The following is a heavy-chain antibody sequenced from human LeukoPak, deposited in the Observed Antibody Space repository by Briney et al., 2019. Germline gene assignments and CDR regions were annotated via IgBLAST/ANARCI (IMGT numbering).Heavy chain of an antibody. D-gene: IGHD6-19*01. V-gene: IGHV3-74*01. CDR3: ARDGILVAGTVDWFDP. J-gene: IGHJ5*02. CDR2: INSDGSIT. Sequence: GGSLRLSCEASGFTFSSYWMHWVRQASGKGLVWVSRINSDGSITSYADSVKGRFTISRDNAKNTLYLQMNSLRVEDTAMYYRARDGILVAGTVDWFDPWGQGTLVTVSS. CDR1: GFTFSSYW.